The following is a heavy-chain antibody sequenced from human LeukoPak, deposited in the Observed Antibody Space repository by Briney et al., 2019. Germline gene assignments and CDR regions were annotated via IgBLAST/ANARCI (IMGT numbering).Heavy chain of an antibody. J-gene: IGHJ4*02. CDR2: ISSSSSTI. Sequence: QSGGSLRLSCAASGFTFSSYSMNWVRQAPGKGLEWVSYISSSSSTIYYADSVKGRFTISRDNAKNSLYLQMNSLRAEDTAVYYCARDGRWLQFSYFDYWGQGTLVTVSS. V-gene: IGHV3-48*01. CDR3: ARDGRWLQFSYFDY. D-gene: IGHD5-24*01. CDR1: GFTFSSYS.